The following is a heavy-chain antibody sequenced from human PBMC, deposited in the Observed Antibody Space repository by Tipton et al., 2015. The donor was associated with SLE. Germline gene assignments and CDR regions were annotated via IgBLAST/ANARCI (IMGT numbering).Heavy chain of an antibody. Sequence: SLRLSCAASGFTFSYHAMSWVRQAPGKGLEWVSTIYSGARTYHSDSVKGRFTISRDNAKNTLYLQMNSLRAEDTAVYYCVRQDTVTDHWGQGTLVTVSS. CDR3: VRQDTVTDH. D-gene: IGHD4-17*01. V-gene: IGHV3-23*05. CDR2: IYSGART. CDR1: GFTFSYHA. J-gene: IGHJ4*02.